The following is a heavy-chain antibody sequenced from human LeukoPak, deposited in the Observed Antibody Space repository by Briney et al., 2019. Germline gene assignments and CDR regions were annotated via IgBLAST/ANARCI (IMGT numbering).Heavy chain of an antibody. Sequence: SETLSLTCTVSGYSISSGYYWGWIRPPPGKGLEWMGTIYHSGSTYYNPSLKSRDTISVDTSKNQFSLKLSSVTAADTAVYYCAKTVTVTTSAFDIWGQGTMVTVSS. J-gene: IGHJ3*02. V-gene: IGHV4-38-2*02. CDR2: IYHSGST. CDR3: AKTVTVTTSAFDI. CDR1: GYSISSGYY. D-gene: IGHD4-17*01.